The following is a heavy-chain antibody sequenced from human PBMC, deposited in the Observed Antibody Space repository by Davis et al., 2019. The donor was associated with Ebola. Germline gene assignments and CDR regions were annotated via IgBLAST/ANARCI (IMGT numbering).Heavy chain of an antibody. V-gene: IGHV3-23*01. D-gene: IGHD4-17*01. CDR2: ISGPGTTT. CDR1: GFTFRNYA. CDR3: AKAIYTVTPIRNGMDV. Sequence: PGGSLRLSCGASGFTFRNYAMAWVRQAPGKGLEWVSAISGPGTTTYYAESVKGRFTISRDNSKNTLLLQMNSLRVEDTAVFYCAKAIYTVTPIRNGMDVWGQGTTVTVSS. J-gene: IGHJ6*02.